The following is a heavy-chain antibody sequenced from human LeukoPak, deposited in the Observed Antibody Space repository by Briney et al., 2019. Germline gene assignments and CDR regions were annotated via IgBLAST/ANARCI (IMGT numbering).Heavy chain of an antibody. Sequence: GASVKVSCKASGYTFTGYYMHWVRQAPGQGLEWMGWINPNSGGTNYAQKFQGRVTMTRDTSISTAYMELSRLRSDDTAVYYCARDCLRRWVAGTGAFDIWGQGTMVTVSS. V-gene: IGHV1-2*02. CDR3: ARDCLRRWVAGTGAFDI. CDR1: GYTFTGYY. D-gene: IGHD6-19*01. CDR2: INPNSGGT. J-gene: IGHJ3*02.